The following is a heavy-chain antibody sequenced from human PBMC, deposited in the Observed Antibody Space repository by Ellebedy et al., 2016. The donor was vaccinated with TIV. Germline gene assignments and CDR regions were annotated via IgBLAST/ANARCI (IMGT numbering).Heavy chain of an antibody. CDR3: AREPSIVSTDGDYYFDY. CDR2: INAKNGAT. J-gene: IGHJ4*02. D-gene: IGHD3-10*01. Sequence: ASVKVSXXASGYTFTDYYMHWVRQAPGQGLEWMGWINAKNGATRYLQKFHGRIAMTRDTSTRTVYMELSSVGSDDTAVYFCAREPSIVSTDGDYYFDYWGQGTLVTVSS. CDR1: GYTFTDYY. V-gene: IGHV1-2*02.